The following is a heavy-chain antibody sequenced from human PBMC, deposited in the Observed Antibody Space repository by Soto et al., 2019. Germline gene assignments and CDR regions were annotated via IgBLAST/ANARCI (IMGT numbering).Heavy chain of an antibody. CDR2: ITSGGTTM. CDR3: LSGWPVI. Sequence: EVQVVESGGDLVQPGGSLRLSCAASGFTFSSSKMHWVRQAPGKGLEWVSSITSGGTTMYYADSVKGRFTISRDDALNSLYLQMNSLRVEDTAVYYCLSGWPVIWGQGTLVTVSS. J-gene: IGHJ4*02. CDR1: GFTFSSSK. V-gene: IGHV3-48*01.